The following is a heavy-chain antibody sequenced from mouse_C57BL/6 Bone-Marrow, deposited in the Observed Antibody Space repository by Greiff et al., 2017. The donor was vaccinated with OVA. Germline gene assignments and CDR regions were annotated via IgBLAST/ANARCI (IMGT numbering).Heavy chain of an antibody. CDR2: ISDGGSYT. CDR1: GFTFSSYA. CDR3: ARDLYYYEDY. J-gene: IGHJ2*01. V-gene: IGHV5-4*01. Sequence: EVQLVESGGGLVKPGGSLKLSCAASGFTFSSYAMSWVRQTPEKRLEWVATISDGGSYTYYPDNVKGRFTISRDNAKNNLYLQMSHLKSEDTAMYYCARDLYYYEDYWGQGTTLTVSS. D-gene: IGHD1-1*01.